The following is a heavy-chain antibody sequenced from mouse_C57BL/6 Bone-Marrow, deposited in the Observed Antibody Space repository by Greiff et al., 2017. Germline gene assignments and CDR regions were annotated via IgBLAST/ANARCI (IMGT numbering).Heavy chain of an antibody. Sequence: EVKLVESGPVLVKPGASVKMSCKASGYTFTDYYMNWVKQSHGKSLEWIGVINPYNGGTSYNQKFKGKATLTVDKSSSTAYMELNSLTSEDSAVYYCARDLDYAMDYWGQGTSVTVSS. V-gene: IGHV1-19*01. J-gene: IGHJ4*01. CDR3: ARDLDYAMDY. CDR2: INPYNGGT. CDR1: GYTFTDYY.